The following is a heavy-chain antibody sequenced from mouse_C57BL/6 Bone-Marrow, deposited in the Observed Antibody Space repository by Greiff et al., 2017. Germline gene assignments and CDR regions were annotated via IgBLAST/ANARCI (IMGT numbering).Heavy chain of an antibody. J-gene: IGHJ2*01. D-gene: IGHD2-2*01. CDR1: GYTFTSYG. CDR3: ARERTMVTTGGHYFDY. CDR2: IYPRSGNT. V-gene: IGHV1-81*01. Sequence: VQLQQSGAELARPGASVKLSCKASGYTFTSYGISWVKQRTGQGLEWIGEIYPRSGNTYYNEKFKGKATLTADKSSSTAYMELRSLTSEDSAVYFCARERTMVTTGGHYFDYWGQGTTLTVSS.